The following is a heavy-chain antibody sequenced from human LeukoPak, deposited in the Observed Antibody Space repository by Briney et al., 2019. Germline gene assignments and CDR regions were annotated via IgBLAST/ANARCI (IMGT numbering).Heavy chain of an antibody. CDR1: GYTFTTYW. V-gene: IGHV5-51*01. CDR3: SDTAMYCARRSSNYYGLDI. Sequence: PGESLNISCKASGYTFTTYWIGWVRQLPGKGLEWMGFIYPGDGDTRYSPSFQGQVTISADKSSSTAYLQWTSLKASDRTSLKASDTAMYCARRSSNYYGLDIWGQGTTVIVSS. J-gene: IGHJ6*02. CDR2: IYPGDGDT. D-gene: IGHD2-21*01.